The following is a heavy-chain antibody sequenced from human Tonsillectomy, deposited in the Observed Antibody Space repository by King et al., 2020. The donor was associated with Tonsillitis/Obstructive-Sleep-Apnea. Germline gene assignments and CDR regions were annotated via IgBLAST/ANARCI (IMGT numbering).Heavy chain of an antibody. V-gene: IGHV2-5*02. J-gene: IGHJ3*02. D-gene: IGHD1-26*01. CDR3: ARTAVLVGPLSDGFDI. CDR1: GFSVTTSGMG. CDR2: IYWDDDK. Sequence: QITLKESGPTLVKPTQTLTLTCTFSGFSVTTSGMGVGWIRQPPGKALECLALIYWDDDKRYSPSLKTRLIIPKDTSKNQVVLTMTNVDPVDTATYYCARTAVLVGPLSDGFDIWGQGTMVTVSS.